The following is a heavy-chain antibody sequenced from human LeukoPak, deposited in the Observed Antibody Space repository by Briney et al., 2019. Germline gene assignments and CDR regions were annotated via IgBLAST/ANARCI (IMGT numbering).Heavy chain of an antibody. CDR2: IKQDGSEK. CDR1: GFTFRSNW. Sequence: SGGSLRLSCAASGFTFRSNWMSWVREAPGKGLEWVAHIKQDGSEKYYVDSVKGRFTISRDNAKNSLYLQMNSLRAEDTALYYCVRARGSGWYFYMDVWGKGTTVTVSS. V-gene: IGHV3-7*03. J-gene: IGHJ6*03. CDR3: VRARGSGWYFYMDV. D-gene: IGHD6-19*01.